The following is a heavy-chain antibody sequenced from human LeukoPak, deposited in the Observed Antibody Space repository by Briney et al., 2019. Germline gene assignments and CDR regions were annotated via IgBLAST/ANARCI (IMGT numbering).Heavy chain of an antibody. CDR2: IYYSGST. Sequence: SETLSLTCTVSGGSISSYYWSWIRQPPGKGLEWIGYIYYSGSTNYNPSLKSRVTISLDTSKNQFSLKLSSVTAADTAVYYCARVDTAMVYYYGMDVWGQGTTVTVSS. D-gene: IGHD5-18*01. CDR1: GGSISSYY. J-gene: IGHJ6*02. V-gene: IGHV4-59*01. CDR3: ARVDTAMVYYYGMDV.